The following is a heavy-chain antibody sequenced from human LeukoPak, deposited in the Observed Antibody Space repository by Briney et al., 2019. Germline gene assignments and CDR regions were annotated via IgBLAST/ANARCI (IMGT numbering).Heavy chain of an antibody. V-gene: IGHV1-18*01. D-gene: IGHD3/OR15-3a*01. CDR2: ISAYNGNT. J-gene: IGHJ5*02. Sequence: GASVKVSCKASGYTFTSYAISWVRQAPGQGLEWMGWISAYNGNTNYAQKFQGRVTMTKDTSTSTAYMELRSLRSDDTAVYYCARDYNFWEKYNWFDPWGQGTLVTVSS. CDR3: ARDYNFWEKYNWFDP. CDR1: GYTFTSYA.